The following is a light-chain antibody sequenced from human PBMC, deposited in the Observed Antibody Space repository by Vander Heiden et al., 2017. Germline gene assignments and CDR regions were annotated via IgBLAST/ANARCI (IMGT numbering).Light chain of an antibody. CDR3: QQSYTRPRT. J-gene: IGKJ3*01. Sequence: DLQMTQSPSSLSASVGDRVTITCRASQRISTNLNWYQQKAGKAPKLLMSAASTLQSGVPSRFSGSNSGTEFTLTISDLQPDDCATFYCQQSYTRPRTFGPGTKVEIK. CDR1: QRISTN. CDR2: AAS. V-gene: IGKV1-39*01.